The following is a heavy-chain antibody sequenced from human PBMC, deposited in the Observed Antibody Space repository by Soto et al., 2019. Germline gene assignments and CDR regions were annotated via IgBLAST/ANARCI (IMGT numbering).Heavy chain of an antibody. Sequence: QVQLQQSGPGLVKPSQTLSLTCAISGDSVSSNSAAWNWIRQSPSRGLEWLGRTYYRSKWYHEYAVSVKSRITINPDTSKNQFSLQLNSVTPEDTAVYYCASDNCAGGQHGYCFDYWGQGTLVTVSS. CDR3: ASDNCAGGQHGYCFDY. D-gene: IGHD1-20*01. J-gene: IGHJ4*02. CDR2: TYYRSKWYH. V-gene: IGHV6-1*01. CDR1: GDSVSSNSAA.